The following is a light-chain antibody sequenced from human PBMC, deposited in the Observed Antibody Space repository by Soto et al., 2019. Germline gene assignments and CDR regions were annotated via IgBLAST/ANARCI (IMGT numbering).Light chain of an antibody. CDR2: HAS. V-gene: IGKV1-5*01. CDR1: QSISNW. Sequence: DIQMTQSPSTLPASVGDRVTITCRASQSISNWLAWYQQKPRTAPKVLIYHASNLQSGVPSRFSGSGSGTEFTLTISGLQPDDFATYYCQQYNSYSFGQGTKVEIK. J-gene: IGKJ1*01. CDR3: QQYNSYS.